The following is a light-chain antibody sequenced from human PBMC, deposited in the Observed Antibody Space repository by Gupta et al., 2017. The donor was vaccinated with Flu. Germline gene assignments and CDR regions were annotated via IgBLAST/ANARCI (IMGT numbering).Light chain of an antibody. Sequence: EIVLTQSPALLSLFPGERATLSCRASQSVSSYLAWYQQKPGQAPRLLIYDTSNRATGIPTRFSGSGSGTDFTLTISSREPEDFAVYYCQQRRSWPPYTFGQGTRLEIK. CDR1: QSVSSY. V-gene: IGKV3-11*01. CDR3: QQRRSWPPYT. J-gene: IGKJ2*01. CDR2: DTS.